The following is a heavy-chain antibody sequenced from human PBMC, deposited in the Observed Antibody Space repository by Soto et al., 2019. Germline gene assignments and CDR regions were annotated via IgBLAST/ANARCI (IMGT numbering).Heavy chain of an antibody. CDR1: GVTFCNAW. CDR2: IKSKTDGGTT. Sequence: AWCPGLCSAACGVTFCNAWMGWVRQAQGKGLEWVGRIKSKTDGGTTDYAAPVKGRFTISRGDSKNTLYLQLNSLKTEDTAVYYCTTDKNWGQGSLVPVSS. V-gene: IGHV3-15*01. J-gene: IGHJ1*01. CDR3: TTDKN.